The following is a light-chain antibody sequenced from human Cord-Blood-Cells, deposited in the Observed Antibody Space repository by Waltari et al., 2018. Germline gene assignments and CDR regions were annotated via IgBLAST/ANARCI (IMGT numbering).Light chain of an antibody. V-gene: IGKV3-20*01. CDR1: QSVSSSY. CDR2: GAS. Sequence: EIVLTQSPGTLSSSPGEGHTLSCRASQSVSSSYLAWYQQKPGQAPRLLIYGASSRATGIPDRFSGSGSGTDFTLTISRLEPEDFAVYYCQQYGSSPYTFGQGTKLEIK. J-gene: IGKJ2*01. CDR3: QQYGSSPYT.